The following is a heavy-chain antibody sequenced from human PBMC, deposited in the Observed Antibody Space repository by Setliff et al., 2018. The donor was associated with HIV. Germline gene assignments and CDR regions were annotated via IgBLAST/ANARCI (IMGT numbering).Heavy chain of an antibody. Sequence: SETLSLTCTVSGGSISSYYWSWIRQPPGKGLEWIGYIYTSGSTNYNPSLKSRVTISLDTSKNQFSLKLSSLTAADTAVYYCATDPDGGNSDGWGQGTLVTVSS. V-gene: IGHV4-4*09. J-gene: IGHJ4*02. CDR3: ATDPDGGNSDG. CDR1: GGSISSYY. D-gene: IGHD2-21*02. CDR2: IYTSGST.